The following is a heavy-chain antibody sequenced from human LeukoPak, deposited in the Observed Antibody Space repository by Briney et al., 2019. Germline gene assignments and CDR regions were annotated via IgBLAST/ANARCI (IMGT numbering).Heavy chain of an antibody. D-gene: IGHD2-15*01. J-gene: IGHJ5*02. V-gene: IGHV4-59*12. CDR3: ARVPADCSGGSCYWGWFDP. CDR2: IYYSGST. CDR1: GGSISSYY. Sequence: SETLSLTCTVSGGSISSYYWSWIRQPPGKGLEWIGYIYYSGSTNYNPSLKSRVTISVDTSKNQFSLKLGSVTAADTAVYYCARVPADCSGGSCYWGWFDPWGQGTLVTVSS.